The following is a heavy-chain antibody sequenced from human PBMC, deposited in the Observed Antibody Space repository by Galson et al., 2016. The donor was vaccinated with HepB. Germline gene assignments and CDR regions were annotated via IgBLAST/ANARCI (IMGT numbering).Heavy chain of an antibody. J-gene: IGHJ4*02. V-gene: IGHV3-11*06. Sequence: SLRLSCAASGFTLSDYYMGWIRQAPGKGLEWVSYISSRSTYSNYADSLKGRFTISRDNAKNSLYLQMNSLSAEDTAVYYCARGGYWLLQHGDYFDYWGQGTLVTVSS. CDR2: ISSRSTYS. CDR3: ARGGYWLLQHGDYFDY. CDR1: GFTLSDYY. D-gene: IGHD1-26*01.